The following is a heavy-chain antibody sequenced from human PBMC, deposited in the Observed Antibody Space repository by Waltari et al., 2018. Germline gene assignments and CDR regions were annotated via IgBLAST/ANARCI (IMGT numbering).Heavy chain of an antibody. CDR1: GFTLRTHG. D-gene: IGHD3-22*01. J-gene: IGHJ4*02. CDR2: IWFDGNAQ. Sequence: QVQLVESGGGVVQPGNSLRLSCTASGFTLRTHGMHWVRQAPGKGRGWVAIIWFDGNAQYYADSVKGRFTVSRDNSKNTLYLQMNSLTADDTAMYYCARVANVAYYYSAGFDYWGLGTLVTVSS. V-gene: IGHV3-33*01. CDR3: ARVANVAYYYSAGFDY.